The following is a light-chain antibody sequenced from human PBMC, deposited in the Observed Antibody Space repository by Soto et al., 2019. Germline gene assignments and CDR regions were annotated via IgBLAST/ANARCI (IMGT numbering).Light chain of an antibody. Sequence: DIQMTQSPSSLSASVGDRVTITCRASQSISSYLNWYQQKPGKAPKLLIYAASSLQSGVPSRFSGSRSGTDFTLTISSLQPEDFATYYCQQSYSTFWTFGQGTKV. J-gene: IGKJ1*01. CDR1: QSISSY. CDR2: AAS. V-gene: IGKV1-39*01. CDR3: QQSYSTFWT.